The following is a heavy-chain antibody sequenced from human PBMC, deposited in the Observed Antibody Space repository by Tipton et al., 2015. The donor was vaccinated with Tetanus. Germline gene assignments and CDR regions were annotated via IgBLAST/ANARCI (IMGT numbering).Heavy chain of an antibody. CDR1: GFTFRSYT. V-gene: IGHV3-23*01. CDR2: ISGSSLRP. J-gene: IGHJ4*02. Sequence: GSLRLSCAASGFTFRSYTMNWVRQAPGKGLQWVSAISGSSLRPYYADSVKGRFTISRDNSNNTLYVQMDSLRAEDTAVYYCARGPYHYGDYYFDYWGRGTLVTVSS. D-gene: IGHD4-17*01. CDR3: ARGPYHYGDYYFDY.